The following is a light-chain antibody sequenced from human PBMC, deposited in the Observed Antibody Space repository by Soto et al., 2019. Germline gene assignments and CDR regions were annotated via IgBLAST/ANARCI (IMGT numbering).Light chain of an antibody. J-gene: IGKJ5*01. Sequence: DIQMTQSPSSLSASLGDRVTITCRASQNIDNYLNWYQQKPGKAPKLLIYATSTLQSGVPSRFSGSGSGTEFTLTISSLQAEDFAVYYCQQYNYWPPITFGQGTRLEI. V-gene: IGKV1-39*01. CDR1: QNIDNY. CDR2: ATS. CDR3: QQYNYWPPIT.